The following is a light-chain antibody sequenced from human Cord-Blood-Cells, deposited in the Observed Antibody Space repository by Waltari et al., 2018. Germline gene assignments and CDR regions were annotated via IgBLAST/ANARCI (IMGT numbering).Light chain of an antibody. CDR1: SSNIGRTT. J-gene: IGLJ3*02. Sequence: QSVLTQPPSASGTPGQRVTLSCSGSSSNIGRTTVNWYQQLPGTAPKLLIYSNNQRPSGVPDRFSCSKSGTSASLAISGLQSEDEADYYCAAWDDSLNGWVFGGGTKLTVL. V-gene: IGLV1-44*01. CDR3: AAWDDSLNGWV. CDR2: SNN.